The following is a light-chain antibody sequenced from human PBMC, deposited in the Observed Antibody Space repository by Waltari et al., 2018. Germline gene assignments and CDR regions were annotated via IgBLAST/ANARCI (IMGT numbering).Light chain of an antibody. Sequence: QTVVTQEPSLSVSPGGTVTLTCALSSGSVSSTSYPTWYQQTPGQPPRTLVYKGIMRSSGVPDRFSGSIRGNTAALTITGAQADDESDYYCSMYMGSGVWVFGGGTKLTVL. V-gene: IGLV8-61*01. CDR1: SGSVSSTSY. CDR3: SMYMGSGVWV. J-gene: IGLJ3*02. CDR2: KGI.